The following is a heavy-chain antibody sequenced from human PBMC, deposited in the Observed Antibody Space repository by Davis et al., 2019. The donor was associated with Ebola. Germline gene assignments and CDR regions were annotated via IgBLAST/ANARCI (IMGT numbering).Heavy chain of an antibody. V-gene: IGHV4-34*01. D-gene: IGHD3-22*01. CDR3: ARGPFSDSSGYYYPGEAFDM. Sequence: SETLSLTCAVSGESFSGFSWGWIRQPPGKGLEWIGEINHSGSTNYNPSLKSRVTISVDTSKSQFSLKLRSVTAADTAVYYCARGPFSDSSGYYYPGEAFDMWGQGTMVTVSS. CDR1: GESFSGFS. J-gene: IGHJ3*02. CDR2: INHSGST.